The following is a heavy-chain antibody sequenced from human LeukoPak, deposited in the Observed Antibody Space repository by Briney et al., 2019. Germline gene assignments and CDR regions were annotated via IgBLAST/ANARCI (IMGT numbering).Heavy chain of an antibody. CDR3: ARDGYYYDSSGYDFDY. J-gene: IGHJ4*02. V-gene: IGHV1-69*06. CDR1: GGTFSSYA. Sequence: ASVKVSCKASGGTFSSYAISWVRQAPGQGLEWMGGIIPIFGTANYAQKFQGRVTITADKSTSTAYMELSSLRSEDTAVYYCARDGYYYDSSGYDFDYWGQGTLVTVSS. CDR2: IIPIFGTA. D-gene: IGHD3-22*01.